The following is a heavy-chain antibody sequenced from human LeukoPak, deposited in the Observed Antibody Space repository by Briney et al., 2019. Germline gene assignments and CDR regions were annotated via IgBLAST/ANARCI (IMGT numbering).Heavy chain of an antibody. Sequence: SETLSLTCTVSGGSISSSSYYWGWIRQPPGKGLEWIGSIYYSGSTYYNPSLKSRVTISVDTSKNQFSLKLSSVTAADTAVYYCARPDSGYDTARYWGQGTLVTVSS. CDR3: ARPDSGYDTARY. CDR2: IYYSGST. J-gene: IGHJ4*02. V-gene: IGHV4-39*01. CDR1: GGSISSSSYY. D-gene: IGHD5-12*01.